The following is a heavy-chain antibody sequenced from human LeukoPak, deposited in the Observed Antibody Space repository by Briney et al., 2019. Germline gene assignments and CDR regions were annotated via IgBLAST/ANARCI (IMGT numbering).Heavy chain of an antibody. Sequence: PGGSLRLSCAASGFIFNNYGTHWVRQAPGKGPEWVAVIWYDGSYKYYADSVKGRFTISRDDSKNTLYLQMNSLRAEDTAVYYCAREVSPYYFDYWGQGTLVTVSS. V-gene: IGHV3-33*01. CDR2: IWYDGSYK. CDR3: AREVSPYYFDY. CDR1: GFIFNNYG. J-gene: IGHJ4*02.